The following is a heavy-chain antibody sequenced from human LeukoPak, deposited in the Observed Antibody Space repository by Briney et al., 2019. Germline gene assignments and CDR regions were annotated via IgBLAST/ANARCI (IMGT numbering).Heavy chain of an antibody. D-gene: IGHD6-13*01. Sequence: SQTLSLTCTVSGGSISSGDYYWSWIRQPPGKDLEWIGYIYYSGSTYYNPSLKSRVTISVDTSKNQFSLKLSSVTAADTAVYYCARVSSWYNYFDYWGQGTLVTVSS. CDR3: ARVSSWYNYFDY. CDR1: GGSISSGDYY. J-gene: IGHJ4*02. CDR2: IYYSGST. V-gene: IGHV4-30-4*08.